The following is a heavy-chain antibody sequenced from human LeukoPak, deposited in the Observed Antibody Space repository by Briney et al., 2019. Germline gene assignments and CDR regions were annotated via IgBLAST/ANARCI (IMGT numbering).Heavy chain of an antibody. CDR1: GGSFSGYY. D-gene: IGHD3-16*01. CDR2: INHSGST. Sequence: SETLSLSCAVYGGSFSGYYWSCIRQPPGKGLEWIGEINHSGSTNYNPSLKSRVTISVDTSKNQFSLKLSSVTAADTAVYYCARSERIIMRLGGAFDSWVQGTVVTVSS. J-gene: IGHJ3*02. V-gene: IGHV4-34*01. CDR3: ARSERIIMRLGGAFDS.